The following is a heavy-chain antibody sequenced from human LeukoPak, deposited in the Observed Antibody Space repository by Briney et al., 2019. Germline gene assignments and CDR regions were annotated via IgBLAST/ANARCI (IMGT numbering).Heavy chain of an antibody. CDR1: GFTFSSYW. CDR2: IKQDGSQK. CDR3: ARDLDSGAAAHRGDFDY. D-gene: IGHD6-13*01. J-gene: IGHJ4*02. Sequence: GGSLRLSCAVSGFTFSSYWMSWVRQAPGKGMEWVANIKQDGSQKNYVPCVKGRYTISRHNAKNSLYLQMNSLRPEDRAVYYCARDLDSGAAAHRGDFDYWGQGTLVTVSS. V-gene: IGHV3-7*01.